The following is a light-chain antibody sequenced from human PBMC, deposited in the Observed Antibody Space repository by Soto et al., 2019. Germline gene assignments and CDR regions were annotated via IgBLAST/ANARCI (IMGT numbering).Light chain of an antibody. CDR1: PGVSNT. Sequence: EIVMTQSPATVSLSHGERATLSCRASPGVSNTLAWYQQRPGQAPRLLIYGASIRAPDIPARFSGGGSGTEFTLTITSLQSEDFAVYYCQQYENWPYTFGQGTKLEIK. CDR2: GAS. CDR3: QQYENWPYT. J-gene: IGKJ2*01. V-gene: IGKV3-15*01.